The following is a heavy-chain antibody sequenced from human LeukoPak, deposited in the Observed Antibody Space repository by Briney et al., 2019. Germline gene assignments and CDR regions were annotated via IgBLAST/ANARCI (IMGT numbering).Heavy chain of an antibody. CDR1: GFTFNAYD. D-gene: IGHD1-14*01. CDR3: ARDYRSGAPDYLDS. V-gene: IGHV3-30-3*01. CDR2: ISSRGDIT. J-gene: IGHJ4*02. Sequence: GGSLRLSCVASGFTFNAYDIHWVRQAPGKGLEWVAVISSRGDITIYADSVKGRFTISRDNSKNTLYLEMNSLRVDDTAVYWCARDYRSGAPDYLDSWGQGTLVTVSS.